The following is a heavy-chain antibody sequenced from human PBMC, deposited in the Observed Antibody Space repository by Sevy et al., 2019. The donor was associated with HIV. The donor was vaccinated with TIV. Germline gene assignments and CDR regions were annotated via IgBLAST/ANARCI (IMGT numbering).Heavy chain of an antibody. Sequence: GGSQRLSCAASGFTFSSYWMSWVRQAPGKGLEWVANIKRDGSEKYYVDSVKGRFTISRDNAKNSLYLQMNSLRAEDTAVYYCARDCSSASCLWGMDVWGQGTTVTVSS. V-gene: IGHV3-7*03. D-gene: IGHD2-2*01. J-gene: IGHJ6*02. CDR3: ARDCSSASCLWGMDV. CDR2: IKRDGSEK. CDR1: GFTFSSYW.